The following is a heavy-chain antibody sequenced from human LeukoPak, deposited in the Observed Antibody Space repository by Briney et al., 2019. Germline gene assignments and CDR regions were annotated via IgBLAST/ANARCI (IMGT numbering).Heavy chain of an antibody. Sequence: ASVKVSCKASGYTFTGYYMHWVRQAPGQGLEWMGWINPNSGGTNYAQKFQGRVTMTRDTSISTAYMELSRLRSEDTAVYYCARGARYYDFWSGYYTNWFDPWGQGTLVTVSS. CDR3: ARGARYYDFWSGYYTNWFDP. CDR1: GYTFTGYY. CDR2: INPNSGGT. V-gene: IGHV1-2*02. D-gene: IGHD3-3*01. J-gene: IGHJ5*02.